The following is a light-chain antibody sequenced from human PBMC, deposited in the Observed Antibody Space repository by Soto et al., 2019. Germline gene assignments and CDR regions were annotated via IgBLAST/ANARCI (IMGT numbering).Light chain of an antibody. Sequence: DIQMTQSPSTLSASVGDRVTITCRASQSITDWLAWYQQKPGKAPKFMIYKASNLECWVPSRFSGSGSGAEFTLTIRSVHPDDFATYYCQYWDDYSGTFGQGTKVEIK. J-gene: IGKJ1*01. CDR1: QSITDW. CDR3: QYWDDYSGT. V-gene: IGKV1-5*03. CDR2: KAS.